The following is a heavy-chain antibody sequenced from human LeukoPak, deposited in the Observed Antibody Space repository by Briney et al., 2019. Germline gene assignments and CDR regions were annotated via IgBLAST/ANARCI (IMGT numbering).Heavy chain of an antibody. CDR3: AKDHDYYGLESY. J-gene: IGHJ4*02. V-gene: IGHV3-66*03. Sequence: GGSLRLSCAASEFIVSINYMTWVRQAPGKGLEWVSLIYSRGDTKYADSVKGRFTISRDNSKNTLYPQMNSLRAEDTAVYYCAKDHDYYGLESYWGQGTLVTVSS. CDR1: EFIVSINY. D-gene: IGHD3-10*01. CDR2: IYSRGDT.